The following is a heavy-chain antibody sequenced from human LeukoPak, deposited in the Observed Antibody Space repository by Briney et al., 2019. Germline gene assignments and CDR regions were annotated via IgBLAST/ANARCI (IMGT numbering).Heavy chain of an antibody. Sequence: ASVKVSCKASGYTFTTHYMHWVRQAPGQGLEWMGIINPVGGSTIFAQRFQGRVTMTRDTSTSTVYMELSSLRSEDTAVYYCARGASVVEMASFDYWGQGTLVTVSS. CDR1: GYTFTTHY. D-gene: IGHD5-24*01. CDR2: INPVGGST. V-gene: IGHV1-46*01. CDR3: ARGASVVEMASFDY. J-gene: IGHJ4*02.